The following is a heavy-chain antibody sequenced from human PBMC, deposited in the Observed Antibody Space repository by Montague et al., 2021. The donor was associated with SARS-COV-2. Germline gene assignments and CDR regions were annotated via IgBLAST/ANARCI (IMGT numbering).Heavy chain of an antibody. J-gene: IGHJ4*02. CDR1: GFTFRTYA. Sequence: RLSCAASGFTFRTYAMNWIRQAPGKGLEWVSSIDDTGASTYYRDSVKGRFTISRDNSKNTLILQMNDLRADDTAVYYRAKRGANWGPSDYWGQGTLVTVSS. CDR2: IDDTGAST. CDR3: AKRGANWGPSDY. V-gene: IGHV3-23*01. D-gene: IGHD7-27*01.